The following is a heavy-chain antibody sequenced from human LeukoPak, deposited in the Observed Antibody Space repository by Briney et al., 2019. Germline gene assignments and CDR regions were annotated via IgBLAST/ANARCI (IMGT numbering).Heavy chain of an antibody. CDR2: ISGSGGST. CDR1: GFTFSSYA. CDR3: AKDRRVDDYYDFPSYSYGMDV. V-gene: IGHV3-23*01. Sequence: GGSLRLSCAASGFTFSSYAMSWVRQAPGKGLEWVSAISGSGGSTYYADSVKGRFTISRDNYKNTLYLQMNSLRAEDPAVYYCAKDRRVDDYYDFPSYSYGMDVWGQGTTVTVSS. J-gene: IGHJ6*02. D-gene: IGHD3-22*01.